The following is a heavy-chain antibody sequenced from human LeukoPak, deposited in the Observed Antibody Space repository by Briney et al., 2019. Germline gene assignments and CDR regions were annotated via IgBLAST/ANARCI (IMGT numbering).Heavy chain of an antibody. V-gene: IGHV3-30-3*01. CDR2: ISYDGSNK. CDR3: ARGHYDILTYPQYYFDY. CDR1: GFTFSSYA. Sequence: GGSLRLSCAASGFTFSSYAVHWVRQAPGKGLEWVAVISYDGSNKYYADSVKGRFTISRDNSKNTLYLQMNSLRAEDTAVYYCARGHYDILTYPQYYFDYWGQGTLVTVSS. D-gene: IGHD3-9*01. J-gene: IGHJ4*02.